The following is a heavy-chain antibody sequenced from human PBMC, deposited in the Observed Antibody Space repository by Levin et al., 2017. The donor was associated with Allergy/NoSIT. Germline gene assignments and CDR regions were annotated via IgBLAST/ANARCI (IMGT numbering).Heavy chain of an antibody. CDR1: GFSFSSFG. J-gene: IGHJ4*02. CDR3: AKDHEFGTSSWALDY. V-gene: IGHV3-30*18. CDR2: ISYDGNDE. D-gene: IGHD6-13*01. Sequence: GGSLRLSCAASGFSFSSFGMHWVRQAPGKGLEWVAVISYDGNDEYYADSVKGRFTISRDNPKNTLYLQMNSLRNEDTAVYYCAKDHEFGTSSWALDYWGRGALVTVSS.